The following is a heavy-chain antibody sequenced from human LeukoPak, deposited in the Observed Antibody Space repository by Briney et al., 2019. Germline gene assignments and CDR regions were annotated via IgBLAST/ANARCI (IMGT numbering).Heavy chain of an antibody. Sequence: SETLSLTCTVSGGSVSSTEFSWGWIRQPPGKGLQWVGNLYYSGSTSYHPSLNSRVTMSVDTSKNQFSLKMTSVTAADTAVYYCAGLSKGRYFDYIFDYWGQGSLVTVSS. J-gene: IGHJ4*02. CDR1: GGSVSSTEFS. CDR2: LYYSGST. V-gene: IGHV4-39*01. CDR3: AGLSKGRYFDYIFDY. D-gene: IGHD3-9*01.